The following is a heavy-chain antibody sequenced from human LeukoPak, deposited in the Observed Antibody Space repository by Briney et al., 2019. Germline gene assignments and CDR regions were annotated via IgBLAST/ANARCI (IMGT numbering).Heavy chain of an antibody. CDR2: ISPGGST. V-gene: IGHV3-23*01. CDR1: GFTFTNYA. D-gene: IGHD3-9*01. J-gene: IGHJ4*02. Sequence: GGSLRLSCAASGFTFTNYAMSWVRQAPGRGLEWVSNISPGGSTNYADSVKGRFTISRDNYKNTMYLQMNSLRAEDTAVYYCARDLVGSHTSYSSGAWDYWGQGTLVTVSS. CDR3: ARDLVGSHTSYSSGAWDY.